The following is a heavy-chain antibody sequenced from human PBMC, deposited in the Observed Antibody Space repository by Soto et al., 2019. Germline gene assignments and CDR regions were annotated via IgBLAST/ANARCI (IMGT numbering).Heavy chain of an antibody. CDR2: ISLSGTTI. V-gene: IGHV3-48*02. J-gene: IGHJ5*02. Sequence: GGSLRLSCAASGFTFSSYSMNWVRQAPGKGLEWVAYISLSGTTIYYADSVKGRFSISRDSGENSLHLQMTSLKDEDTAVYYCAKGTDYYDSATYHGVSAVYPNWFDTWGQGTLVTVSS. CDR3: AKGTDYYDSATYHGVSAVYPNWFDT. CDR1: GFTFSSYS. D-gene: IGHD3-10*01.